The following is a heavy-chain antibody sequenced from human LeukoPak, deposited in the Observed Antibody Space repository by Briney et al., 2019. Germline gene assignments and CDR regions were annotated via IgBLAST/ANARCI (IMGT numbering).Heavy chain of an antibody. D-gene: IGHD6-6*01. J-gene: IGHJ4*02. V-gene: IGHV3-30*02. Sequence: GGSLRLSCAASGFTFSSHGMHWVRQAPGKGLEWVAFIRYEGSNKYYADSVKGRFTISRDNSKNTLYLQMNSLRTEDTALYYCAFNSSSALGFDYWGQGTLVTVSS. CDR2: IRYEGSNK. CDR3: AFNSSSALGFDY. CDR1: GFTFSSHG.